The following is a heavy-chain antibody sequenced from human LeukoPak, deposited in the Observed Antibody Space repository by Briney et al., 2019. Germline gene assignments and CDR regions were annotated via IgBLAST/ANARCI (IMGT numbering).Heavy chain of an antibody. CDR1: GGSICSYY. J-gene: IGHJ3*02. CDR2: IYYSGST. Sequence: PSETLSLTCTVSGGSICSYYWSWIRQPPGKGLEWIGYIYYSGSTNYNPSLKSRVTISVDTSKNQFSLKLSSVTAADTAVYYCARGDIVVVPAAGDAFDIWGQGTMVTVSS. V-gene: IGHV4-59*01. D-gene: IGHD2-2*01. CDR3: ARGDIVVVPAAGDAFDI.